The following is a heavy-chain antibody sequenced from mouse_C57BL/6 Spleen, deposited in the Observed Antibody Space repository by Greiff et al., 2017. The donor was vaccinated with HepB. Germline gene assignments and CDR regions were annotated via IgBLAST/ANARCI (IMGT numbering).Heavy chain of an antibody. D-gene: IGHD2-1*01. V-gene: IGHV5-12*01. Sequence: EVMLVESGGGLVQPGGSLKLSCAASGFTFSDYYMYWVRQTPEKRLEWVAYISNGGGSTYYPDTVKGRFTISRDNATNTLYLQMSRLKSEDTAMYYCARRCLYGNSFDYWGQGTTLTVSS. J-gene: IGHJ2*01. CDR2: ISNGGGST. CDR1: GFTFSDYY. CDR3: ARRCLYGNSFDY.